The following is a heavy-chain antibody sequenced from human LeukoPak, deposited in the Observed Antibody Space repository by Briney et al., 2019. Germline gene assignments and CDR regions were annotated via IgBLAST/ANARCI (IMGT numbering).Heavy chain of an antibody. CDR1: GYTFTSYD. D-gene: IGHD3-3*01. CDR3: ARVTMYYDFWSGYSGYYGMDV. CDR2: MNPNSGNT. J-gene: IGHJ6*02. V-gene: IGHV1-8*01. Sequence: ASVKVSCKASGYTFTSYDINWVRQATGQGLEWMGWMNPNSGNTGYAQKFQGRVTMTRNTSISTAYMELSSLRSEDTAVYYCARVTMYYDFWSGYSGYYGMDVWGQGTTVTVSS.